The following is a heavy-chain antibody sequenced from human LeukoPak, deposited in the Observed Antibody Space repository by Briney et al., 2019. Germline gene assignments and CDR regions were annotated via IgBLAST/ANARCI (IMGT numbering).Heavy chain of an antibody. Sequence: ASVKVSCKVSGYTLTELSMHWVRQAPGKGLEWMGGFDPEDGETICAQKFQGRVTMTEDTSTDTAYMELSSLRSEDTAVYYCATGVGATTDAFDIWGQGTKVTVSS. CDR1: GYTLTELS. V-gene: IGHV1-24*01. J-gene: IGHJ3*02. CDR3: ATGVGATTDAFDI. D-gene: IGHD1-26*01. CDR2: FDPEDGET.